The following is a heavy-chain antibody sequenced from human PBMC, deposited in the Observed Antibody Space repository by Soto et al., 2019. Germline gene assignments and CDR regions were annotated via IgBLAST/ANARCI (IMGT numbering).Heavy chain of an antibody. V-gene: IGHV4-34*01. J-gene: IGHJ5*02. D-gene: IGHD3-10*01. CDR2: LNHSGST. CDR3: ARDLRFGDLRWFHP. CDR1: GGSFSGYY. Sequence: PSETLSLTCAVHGGSFSGYYWSWIRQPPGKGLEWIGELNHSGSTNYNPSLKSRVTISVDTSKNQFSLKLSSVTAADTAVYYCARDLRFGDLRWFHPWGQGTLVTVS.